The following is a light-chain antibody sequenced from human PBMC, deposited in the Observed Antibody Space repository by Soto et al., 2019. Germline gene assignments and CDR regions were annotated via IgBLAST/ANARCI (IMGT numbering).Light chain of an antibody. CDR1: QSVSSSY. J-gene: IGKJ3*01. V-gene: IGKV3-20*01. CDR3: QQYGSSPFT. CDR2: GAS. Sequence: EIVLTQSPGTLSLSPGERATLSCRASQSVSSSYLAWYQQKPGQAPRLLMYGASNRATGITDRFSGSGSGTDFTLTIDRLEPEDFAVYYCQQYGSSPFTFGPGTKWIS.